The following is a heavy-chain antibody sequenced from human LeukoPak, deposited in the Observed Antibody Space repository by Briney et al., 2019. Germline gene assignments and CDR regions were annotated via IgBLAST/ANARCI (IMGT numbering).Heavy chain of an antibody. CDR2: INPNSGGT. Sequence: ASVKVSCKASGYTFTGYYMHWVRQAPGQGLEWMGWINPNSGGTNYAQKFQGRVTMTRDTSISTAYMELSRLRSDDTAVYYCARGGQRITMVRGVTYDAFDIWGQGTMVTVSS. CDR3: ARGGQRITMVRGVTYDAFDI. CDR1: GYTFTGYY. D-gene: IGHD3-10*01. V-gene: IGHV1-2*02. J-gene: IGHJ3*02.